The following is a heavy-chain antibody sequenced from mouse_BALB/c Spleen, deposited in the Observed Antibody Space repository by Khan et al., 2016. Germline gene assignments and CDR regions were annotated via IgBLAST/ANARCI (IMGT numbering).Heavy chain of an antibody. J-gene: IGHJ4*01. D-gene: IGHD1-2*01. CDR1: GYTFTDYY. CDR2: ICPGSGIT. V-gene: IGHV1-77*01. CDR3: ARLYYGYFAMDY. Sequence: QVQLKQSGTELPRPGASVKLSCKASGYTFTDYYLHWVKQRTGQGLEWIGEICPGSGITYYNEKFKGKASLTADTSSSTAYMQLSSLTSEDSAVYYCARLYYGYFAMDYWGHGASVTVSS.